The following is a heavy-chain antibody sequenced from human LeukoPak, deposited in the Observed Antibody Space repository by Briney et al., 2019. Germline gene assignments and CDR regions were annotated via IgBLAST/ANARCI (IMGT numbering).Heavy chain of an antibody. J-gene: IGHJ5*02. D-gene: IGHD2-2*02. CDR2: IIPIFGTA. CDR3: ARDGRYCSSTSCYTPGVRVYWFDP. V-gene: IGHV1-69*13. CDR1: GGTFSSYA. Sequence: GASVKVSCKASGGTFSSYAISWVRQAPGQGLEWMGGIIPIFGTANYAQKFQGRVTITADESTSTAYMELSRLRSDDTAVYYCARDGRYCSSTSCYTPGVRVYWFDPWGQGTLVTVSS.